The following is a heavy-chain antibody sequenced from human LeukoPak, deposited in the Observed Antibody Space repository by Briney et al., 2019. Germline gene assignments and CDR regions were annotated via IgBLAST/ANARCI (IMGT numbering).Heavy chain of an antibody. Sequence: ASVKVSCKASDYTFTSYGISWVRQAPGQGLEWMGWISAYNGNTNYAQKLQGRVTMTTDTSTSTAYMELRSLRSDDTAVYYCARRPQYSSSPRAFDIWGQGTMVTVSS. CDR3: ARRPQYSSSPRAFDI. J-gene: IGHJ3*02. CDR2: ISAYNGNT. CDR1: DYTFTSYG. D-gene: IGHD6-6*01. V-gene: IGHV1-18*01.